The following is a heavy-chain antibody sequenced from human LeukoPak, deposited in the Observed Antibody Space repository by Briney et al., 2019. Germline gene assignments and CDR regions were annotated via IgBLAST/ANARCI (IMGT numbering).Heavy chain of an antibody. CDR2: IIPIFGTA. Sequence: SVKVSCKASGGTFSSYAISWVRQAPGQGLEWMGGIIPIFGTANYAQKFQGRVTITADKSTSTAYMELSSLRSEDTAVYYCARDGSVRDYGDPYYFDYWGQGTLVTVSS. CDR3: ARDGSVRDYGDPYYFDY. D-gene: IGHD4-17*01. V-gene: IGHV1-69*06. CDR1: GGTFSSYA. J-gene: IGHJ4*02.